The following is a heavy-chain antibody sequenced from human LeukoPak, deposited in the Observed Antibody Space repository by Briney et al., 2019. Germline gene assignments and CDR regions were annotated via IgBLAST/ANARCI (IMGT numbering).Heavy chain of an antibody. J-gene: IGHJ4*02. D-gene: IGHD6-13*01. Sequence: GGSLRLSCAASGFTFSSYGMHWVRQAPGKGLEWVAVISYDGSNKYYADSVKGRFTISRDNSKNTLYLQMNSLRAEDTAVYYCAKAAGYSDSWIDYWGQGTLVTVSS. CDR2: ISYDGSNK. V-gene: IGHV3-30*18. CDR1: GFTFSSYG. CDR3: AKAAGYSDSWIDY.